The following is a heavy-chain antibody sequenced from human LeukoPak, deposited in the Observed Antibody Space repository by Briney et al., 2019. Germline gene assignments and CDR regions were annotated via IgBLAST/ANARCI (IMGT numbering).Heavy chain of an antibody. CDR1: GYTLTELS. D-gene: IGHD3-10*01. Sequence: ASVKVSCKVSGYTLTELSMHWVRQAPGKGLEWMGGFDPEDGETIYAQKFQGRVTMTEDTSTDTAYMELSSLRSEDTAVYYCATAELLSFRKGYFDYWGQGTLVTVS. CDR2: FDPEDGET. V-gene: IGHV1-24*01. CDR3: ATAELLSFRKGYFDY. J-gene: IGHJ4*02.